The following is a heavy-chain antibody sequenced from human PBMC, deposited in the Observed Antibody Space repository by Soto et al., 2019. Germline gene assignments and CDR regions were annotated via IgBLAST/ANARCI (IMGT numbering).Heavy chain of an antibody. J-gene: IGHJ6*02. D-gene: IGHD6-19*01. CDR3: ARDRVTVAGSYGIDF. CDR2: IWYDGSNK. V-gene: IGHV3-33*01. CDR1: GFTFSRYG. Sequence: QVQLVESGGGVVQPGRSLRLSCAASGFTFSRYGMHWVRQAPGKGLEWVAVIWYDGSNKYYADSVKGRFTISRDNSKNTLYLQMNSLRAEDTAVYYCARDRVTVAGSYGIDFWGQGTTVTVSS.